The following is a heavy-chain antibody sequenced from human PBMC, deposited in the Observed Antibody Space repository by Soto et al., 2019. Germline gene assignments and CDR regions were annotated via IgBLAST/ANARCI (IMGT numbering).Heavy chain of an antibody. CDR2: ISAPGGSA. CDR1: GFTLSSYA. D-gene: IGHD2-15*01. CDR3: AKGTPAVYCFDF. V-gene: IGHV3-23*01. Sequence: DVQLLESGGGLVQPGVSLRLSCAASGFTLSSYAMSWVRQAPGKGLEWVSAISAPGGSAFYADSVKGRFTISRDNSKNTVFLQIDSLVTEDTAVYYCAKGTPAVYCFDFWGQGPLVTVSS. J-gene: IGHJ4*02.